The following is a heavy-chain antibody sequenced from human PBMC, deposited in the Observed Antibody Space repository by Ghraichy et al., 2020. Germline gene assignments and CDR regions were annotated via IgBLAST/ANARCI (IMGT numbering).Heavy chain of an antibody. CDR3: ANRRRAGYGESFDY. D-gene: IGHD4-17*01. Sequence: SETLSLTCAVYGGSFSGYYWSWIRQPPGKGLEWIGEINHSGSTNYNPSLKSRVTISVDTSKNQFSLKLSSVTAADTAVYYCANRRRAGYGESFDYWGQGTLVTVSS. CDR1: GGSFSGYY. CDR2: INHSGST. V-gene: IGHV4-34*01. J-gene: IGHJ4*02.